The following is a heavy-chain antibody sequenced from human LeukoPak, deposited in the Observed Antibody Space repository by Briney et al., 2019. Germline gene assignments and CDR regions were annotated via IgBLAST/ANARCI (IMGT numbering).Heavy chain of an antibody. D-gene: IGHD6-13*01. V-gene: IGHV4-59*01. CDR3: ARDATGTWDNWFDP. Sequence: SETLSLTCTVSGGSISSYYWSWIRQPPGRGLEWIGYIYYSGSTNYNPSLKSRVTISVDTSKNQFSLKLSSVTAADTAVYYCARDATGTWDNWFDPWGQGTLVTVSS. CDR2: IYYSGST. CDR1: GGSISSYY. J-gene: IGHJ5*02.